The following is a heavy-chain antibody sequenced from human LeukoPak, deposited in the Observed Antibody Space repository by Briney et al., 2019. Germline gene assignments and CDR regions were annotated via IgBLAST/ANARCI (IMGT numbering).Heavy chain of an antibody. CDR3: AGDLHYYVAMDV. CDR1: GFPFSPYA. D-gene: IGHD3-10*02. CDR2: IGSDNKP. V-gene: IGHV3-13*05. Sequence: GGSLRLSCNASGFPFSPYAMPGLPQATGQGLEGVSSIGSDNKPQYSRSVKGRFAISRENAKSMMFLQLNSLRAEDTVFYCWAGDLHYYVAMDVGGQGTTVSVFS. J-gene: IGHJ6*01.